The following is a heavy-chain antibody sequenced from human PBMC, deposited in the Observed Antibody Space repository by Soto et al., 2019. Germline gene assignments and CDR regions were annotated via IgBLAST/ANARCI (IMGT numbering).Heavy chain of an antibody. J-gene: IGHJ6*02. D-gene: IGHD6-19*01. Sequence: PGGSLRLSCAASGFTFSSYGIHWVRQAPGKGLEWVAVIWYDGSNKYYADSVKGRFTISRDNSKNTLYLQMNSLRAEDTAVYYCARWIAVAGYYYYYGMDVWGQGTTVTVSS. CDR2: IWYDGSNK. CDR1: GFTFSSYG. CDR3: ARWIAVAGYYYYYGMDV. V-gene: IGHV3-33*01.